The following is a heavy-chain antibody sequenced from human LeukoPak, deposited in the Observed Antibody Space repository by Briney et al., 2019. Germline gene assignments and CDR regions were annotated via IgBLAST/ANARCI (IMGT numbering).Heavy chain of an antibody. V-gene: IGHV3-21*01. J-gene: IGHJ6*03. CDR1: GFTFSSYS. CDR3: ARDYGDYVDYYYMDV. Sequence: PGGSLRLSCAASGFTFSSYSMNWVRQAPGKGLEWVSSISSSSSYIYYADSVKGRFTISRDNAKNSLYLQMNSLRAEDTAVYYCARDYGDYVDYYYMDVWGRGTTVTVSS. D-gene: IGHD4-17*01. CDR2: ISSSSSYI.